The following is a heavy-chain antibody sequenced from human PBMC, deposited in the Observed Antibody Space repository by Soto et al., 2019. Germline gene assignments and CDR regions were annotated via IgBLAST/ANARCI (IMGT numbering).Heavy chain of an antibody. V-gene: IGHV1-69*01. D-gene: IGHD2-15*01. J-gene: IGHJ6*02. CDR1: GGTFSSYA. CDR2: IIPIFGTA. CDR3: ARDRPALLLTYYGMDV. Sequence: QVQRVQSGAGVKKPGSSVKVSCKASGGTFSSYAISWVRQAPGQGLEWMGGIIPIFGTANYAQKFQGRVTITADESTSTAYMELSSLRSEDTAVYYCARDRPALLLTYYGMDVWGQGTTVTVSS.